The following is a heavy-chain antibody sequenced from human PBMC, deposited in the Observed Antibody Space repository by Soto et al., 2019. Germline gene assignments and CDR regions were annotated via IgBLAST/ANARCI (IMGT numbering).Heavy chain of an antibody. CDR2: IYKSTTT. CDR1: GDSISTVDYF. Sequence: SETLSLTCSVSGDSISTVDYFWAWIRQPPGQALEYIGYIYKSTTTYYNPSFESRVAISLDTSKSQFSLTVTSVTAADTAVYFCARGRYCLTGRCFPNWFDSWGQGTLVTISS. D-gene: IGHD2-15*01. CDR3: ARGRYCLTGRCFPNWFDS. J-gene: IGHJ5*01. V-gene: IGHV4-30-4*01.